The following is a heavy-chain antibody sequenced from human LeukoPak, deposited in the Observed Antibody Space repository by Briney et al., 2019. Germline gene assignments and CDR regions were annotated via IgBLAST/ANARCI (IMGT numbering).Heavy chain of an antibody. CDR1: GGTFSSYA. D-gene: IGHD6-19*01. V-gene: IGHV1-69*13. J-gene: IGHJ3*02. CDR3: AREENSGSINDAFDI. Sequence: SVKVSCKASGGTFSSYAISWVRQAPGQGLEWMGGIIPIFGTANYAQKFQGRVTITADESTSTAYMELSSLRSEDTAVYYCAREENSGSINDAFDIWGQGTMVTVSS. CDR2: IIPIFGTA.